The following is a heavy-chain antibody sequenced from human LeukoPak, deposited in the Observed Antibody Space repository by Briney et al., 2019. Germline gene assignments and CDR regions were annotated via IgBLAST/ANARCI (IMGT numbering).Heavy chain of an antibody. CDR1: GYTFTSYD. V-gene: IGHV1-8*01. CDR2: MNPNSGNT. CDR3: ASREPYSSGWFGYYYYGMDV. Sequence: GASVKVSCKASGYTFTSYDINWVRQATGQELEWMGWMNPNSGNTGYAQKFQGRVTMTRNTSISTAYMELSSLRSEDTAVYYCASREPYSSGWFGYYYYGMDVWGQGTTVTVSS. D-gene: IGHD6-19*01. J-gene: IGHJ6*02.